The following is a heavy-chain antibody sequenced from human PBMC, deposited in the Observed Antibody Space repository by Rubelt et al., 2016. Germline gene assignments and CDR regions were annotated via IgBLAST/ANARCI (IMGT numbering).Heavy chain of an antibody. D-gene: IGHD6-19*01. CDR1: GYSFTTYS. CDR2: INAGNGNT. J-gene: IGHJ4*02. CDR3: ATGYSSGWYVAY. V-gene: IGHV1-3*01. Sequence: QVQLVQSGSELKKPGASVQVSCKAAGYSFTTYSIPWVRQAPGQRLQWMGWINAGNGNTKYPQKFQGRLTSTRATSASTAYRELSSLRSEDTAIYYCATGYSSGWYVAYWGQGTLVTVSS.